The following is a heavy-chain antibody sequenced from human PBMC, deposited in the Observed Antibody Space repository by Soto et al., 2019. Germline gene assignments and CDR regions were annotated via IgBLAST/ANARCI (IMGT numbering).Heavy chain of an antibody. CDR1: GGSISSSNW. J-gene: IGHJ6*02. V-gene: IGHV4-4*02. D-gene: IGHD1-26*01. Sequence: QVQLQESGPGLVKPSGTLSLTCAVSGGSISSSNWWSWVHQPPGKGLEWIGEIYHSGSTNYNPSPKSRVTXSXDXXKNQFSLTLSSVTAADTAVYYCARISGSYYYGMDVWGQGTTGTVSS. CDR2: IYHSGST. CDR3: ARISGSYYYGMDV.